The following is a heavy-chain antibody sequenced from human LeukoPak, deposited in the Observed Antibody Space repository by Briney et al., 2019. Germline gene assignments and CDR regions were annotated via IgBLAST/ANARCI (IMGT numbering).Heavy chain of an antibody. CDR3: ARAGRDSSSWRPALHYYYYYYMDV. V-gene: IGHV4-59*01. CDR1: GGSISSYY. Sequence: SETLSLTCTVSGGSISSYYWSWIRQPPGKGLEWIGYIYYSGSTNYNPSLKSRVTISVDTSKNQFSLKLSSVTAADTAVYYCARAGRDSSSWRPALHYYYYYYMDVWGKGTTVTISS. J-gene: IGHJ6*03. D-gene: IGHD6-13*01. CDR2: IYYSGST.